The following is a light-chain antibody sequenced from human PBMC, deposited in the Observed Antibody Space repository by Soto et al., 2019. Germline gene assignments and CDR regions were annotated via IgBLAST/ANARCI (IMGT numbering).Light chain of an antibody. Sequence: QSALTHPASVSGSPGQSITISCTGTSSDVGGYNYVSWYQQHPGKGPKLMIYEVSNRPSGVSNRFSGSKSGNTATLTISGLQAEDEADYYCSSYTSTTTRVFGTGTKV. J-gene: IGLJ1*01. CDR1: SSDVGGYNY. CDR2: EVS. CDR3: SSYTSTTTRV. V-gene: IGLV2-14*03.